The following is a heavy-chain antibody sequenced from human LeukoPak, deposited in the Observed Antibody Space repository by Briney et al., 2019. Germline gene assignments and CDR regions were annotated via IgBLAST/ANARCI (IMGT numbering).Heavy chain of an antibody. J-gene: IGHJ4*02. CDR1: GFTFSSYS. Sequence: GSLRLSCAASGFTFSSYSMNWVRQAPGKGLEWVSSISSSSSYIYYADSVKGRFTISRDNSKNTLYLQMKSLRAEDTAVYYCAKDRWRSSFSPAIDYWGQGTLSPSPQ. CDR3: AKDRWRSSFSPAIDY. CDR2: ISSSSSYI. V-gene: IGHV3-21*04. D-gene: IGHD6-19*01.